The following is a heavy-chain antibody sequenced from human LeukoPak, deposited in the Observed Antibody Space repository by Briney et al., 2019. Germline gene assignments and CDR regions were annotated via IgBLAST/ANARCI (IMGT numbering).Heavy chain of an antibody. D-gene: IGHD3-10*01. J-gene: IGHJ1*01. CDR3: AKDRASATYEYFQY. V-gene: IGHV3-23*01. CDR2: ISGSGDTT. Sequence: PGGFLRLSCAASGFTFSNYAMSWVRQAPGKGLEWVSVISGSGDTTYSADSVKGRFTISRDNSKNTLYYQLDSLTAEDTAVYYCAKDRASATYEYFQYWGQGTQVTVSS. CDR1: GFTFSNYA.